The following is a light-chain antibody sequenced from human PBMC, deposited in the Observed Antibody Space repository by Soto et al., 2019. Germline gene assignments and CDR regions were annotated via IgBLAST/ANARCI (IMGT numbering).Light chain of an antibody. J-gene: IGLJ1*01. V-gene: IGLV2-23*02. CDR2: EVS. Sequence: QSALTQPASVSGSPGQSITISCTGTSSDVGSYDLVSWYQHHPGKAPKLMIYEVSKRPSGVSNRFSGSKSDNTASLTISGLQAEDETDYYCCSSAGSSTYVFGTGTKVTVL. CDR1: SSDVGSYDL. CDR3: CSSAGSSTYV.